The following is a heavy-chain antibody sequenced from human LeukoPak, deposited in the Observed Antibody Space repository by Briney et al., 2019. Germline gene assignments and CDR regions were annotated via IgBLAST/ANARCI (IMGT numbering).Heavy chain of an antibody. CDR2: ISYDGSNK. CDR1: GFTFSSYG. Sequence: GGSLRLSCAASGFTFSSYGMHWVRQAPGKRLEWVAVISYDGSNKYYADSVKGRFTISRDNSKNTLYLQMNSLRAEDTAVYYCAKDLRGCSGGSCYYFDYWGQGTLVTVSS. J-gene: IGHJ4*02. V-gene: IGHV3-30*18. CDR3: AKDLRGCSGGSCYYFDY. D-gene: IGHD2-15*01.